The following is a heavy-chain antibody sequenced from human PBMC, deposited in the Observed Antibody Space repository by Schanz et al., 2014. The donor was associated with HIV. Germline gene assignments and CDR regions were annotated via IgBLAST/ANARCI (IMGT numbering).Heavy chain of an antibody. D-gene: IGHD6-19*01. V-gene: IGHV3-33*05. Sequence: QVQLVESGGGVVQPGRSLRLSCAASGFTFSSYGMHWVRQAPGKGLEWVAVISYDGSNKYYADSVKGRFTISRDNSKNTLNLQMNSLRSDDTAVYYCAKDAYRSGWFYFDSWGQGTPVTVSS. CDR1: GFTFSSYG. CDR3: AKDAYRSGWFYFDS. J-gene: IGHJ4*02. CDR2: ISYDGSNK.